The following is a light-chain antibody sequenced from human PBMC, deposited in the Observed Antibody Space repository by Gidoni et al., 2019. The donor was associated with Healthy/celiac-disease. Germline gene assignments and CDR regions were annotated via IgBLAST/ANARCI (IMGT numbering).Light chain of an antibody. CDR3: QQYGSSPQT. Sequence: EIVLTQPPGTLSLSPGERATLSCRASQSVSSSYLAWYQQKPGQAPRLLIYGASSRATGIPDRFSGSGSGTDFTLTISRLEPEDVAVYYCQQYGSSPQTFXXXTKLEIK. CDR1: QSVSSSY. CDR2: GAS. V-gene: IGKV3-20*01. J-gene: IGKJ2*01.